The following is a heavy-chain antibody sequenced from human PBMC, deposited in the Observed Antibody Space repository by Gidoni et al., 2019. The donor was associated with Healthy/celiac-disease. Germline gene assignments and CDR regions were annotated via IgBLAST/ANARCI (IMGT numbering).Heavy chain of an antibody. D-gene: IGHD6-13*01. V-gene: IGHV4-39*01. CDR1: GGSISSSSYY. CDR3: ARHGGIAAAVDP. Sequence: QLQLQESGPGLVKPSETLSLTCTVSGGSISSSSYYWGWIRQPPGKGLEWIGSIYYSGSTYYNPSLKSRVTISVDTSKNQFSLKLSSVTAADTAVYYCARHGGIAAAVDPWGQGTLVTVSS. CDR2: IYYSGST. J-gene: IGHJ5*02.